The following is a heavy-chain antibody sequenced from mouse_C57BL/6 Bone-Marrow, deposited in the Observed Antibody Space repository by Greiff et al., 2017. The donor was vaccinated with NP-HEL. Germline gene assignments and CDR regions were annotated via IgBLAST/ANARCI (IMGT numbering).Heavy chain of an antibody. Sequence: QVQLQQPGTELVKPGASVKLSCKASGYTFTSYWMHWLKQRPGQGLEWIGNINPNNGGTNDNEKFKTKATLTVDNSTSTAYMQLSSMTSEDAAVYYCARESGYAFDYWGQGTALTVSA. CDR3: ARESGYAFDY. V-gene: IGHV1-53*01. CDR2: INPNNGGT. D-gene: IGHD3-2*02. CDR1: GYTFTSYW. J-gene: IGHJ2*01.